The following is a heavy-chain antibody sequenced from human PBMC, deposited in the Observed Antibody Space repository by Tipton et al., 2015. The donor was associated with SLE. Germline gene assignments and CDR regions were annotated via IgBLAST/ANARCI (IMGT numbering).Heavy chain of an antibody. J-gene: IGHJ3*02. V-gene: IGHV4-61*02. CDR2: IYTSGST. Sequence: TLSLTCTVSGGSISSGSYYWSWIRQPAGKGLEWIGRIYTSGSTNYNPPLKSRVTISVDTSKNRFSLKLSSVTAADTAVYYCARDIGGRGGDCYAFDIWGQGTMVTVSS. CDR3: ARDIGGRGGDCYAFDI. CDR1: GGSISSGSYY. D-gene: IGHD2-21*01.